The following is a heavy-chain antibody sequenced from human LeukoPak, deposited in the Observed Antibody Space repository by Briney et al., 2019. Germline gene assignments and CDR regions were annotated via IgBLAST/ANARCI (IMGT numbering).Heavy chain of an antibody. Sequence: GGSLRLSCAASGFTFSSYEMNWVRQAPGKGLEWVSGISWNSGSIGYADSVKGRFTISRDNAKNSLYLQMNSLRAEDTALYYCAKDEESGYGDYVGAFDIWGQGTMVTVSS. D-gene: IGHD4-17*01. CDR2: ISWNSGSI. CDR3: AKDEESGYGDYVGAFDI. CDR1: GFTFSSYE. J-gene: IGHJ3*02. V-gene: IGHV3-9*01.